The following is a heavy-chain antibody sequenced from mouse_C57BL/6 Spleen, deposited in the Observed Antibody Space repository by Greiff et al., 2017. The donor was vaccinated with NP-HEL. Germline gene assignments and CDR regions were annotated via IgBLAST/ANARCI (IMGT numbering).Heavy chain of an antibody. J-gene: IGHJ3*01. CDR1: GYTFTDYY. CDR2: INPNNGGT. Sequence: EVQLQQSGPELVKPGASMKISCKASGYTFTDYYMNWVKQSHGKSLEWIGDINPNNGGTSYNQKFKGKATLTVDKSSSTAYMERRSLTSEDSAVYYCAGLDTFAYWGQGTLVTVSA. V-gene: IGHV1-26*01. CDR3: AGLDTFAY.